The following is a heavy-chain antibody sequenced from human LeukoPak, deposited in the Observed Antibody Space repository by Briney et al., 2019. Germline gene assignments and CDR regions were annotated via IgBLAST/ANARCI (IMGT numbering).Heavy chain of an antibody. CDR3: ARHSAYYDFWSGYSTFDY. V-gene: IGHV4-34*01. Sequence: SETLSLTCAVYGGSFSGYYWSWIRHPPGKGLEWIGEINHSGSTNYNPSLKSRVTISVDTSKNQFSLKLSSVTAADTAVYYCARHSAYYDFWSGYSTFDYWGQGTLVTVSS. CDR2: INHSGST. CDR1: GGSFSGYY. J-gene: IGHJ4*02. D-gene: IGHD3-3*01.